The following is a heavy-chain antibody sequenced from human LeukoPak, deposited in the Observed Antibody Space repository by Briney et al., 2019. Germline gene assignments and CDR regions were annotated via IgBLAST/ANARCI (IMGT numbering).Heavy chain of an antibody. J-gene: IGHJ4*02. Sequence: GGSLRLSCKASGFTFNMFWMAWVRQAPGKGLEWVSNTNQDGSVKFYVDSVRDRFAVSRDNAQKSLFLQMNSLRVEDTAVYYCARDRYSNYPGDYWGQGTLVTVSS. D-gene: IGHD4-11*01. CDR2: TNQDGSVK. CDR1: GFTFNMFW. V-gene: IGHV3-7*01. CDR3: ARDRYSNYPGDY.